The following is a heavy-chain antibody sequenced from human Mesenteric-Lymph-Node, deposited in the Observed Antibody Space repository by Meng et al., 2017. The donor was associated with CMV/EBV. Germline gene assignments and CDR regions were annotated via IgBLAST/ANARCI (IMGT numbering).Heavy chain of an antibody. CDR3: AREVWSYYYYYGMDV. J-gene: IGHJ6*02. D-gene: IGHD3-3*01. V-gene: IGHV4-59*12. Sequence: SETLSLTCTVSGGSISTYSWSWIRQPPGKGLEWIGYIVYTGNTNYNPSLKSRVTLSVDTSKNQFSLKLSSVTAADTAVYYCAREVWSYYYYYGMDVWGQGTTVTVSS. CDR1: GGSISTYS. CDR2: IVYTGNT.